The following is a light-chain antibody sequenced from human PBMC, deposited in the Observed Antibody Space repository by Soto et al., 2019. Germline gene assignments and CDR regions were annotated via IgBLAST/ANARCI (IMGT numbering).Light chain of an antibody. CDR2: KIS. CDR3: MQGTHWPPT. V-gene: IGKV2-30*01. J-gene: IGKJ4*01. CDR1: QSLAYRDGDTY. Sequence: DVVMTQSPLSLPVTLGQPASISCRSSQSLAYRDGDTYLSWFHQRPGQSPRRLIYKISDRDSGVPDRFSGSGSGTDVTLEINRVEAEDVGVYYCMQGTHWPPTFGGGTKVEIK.